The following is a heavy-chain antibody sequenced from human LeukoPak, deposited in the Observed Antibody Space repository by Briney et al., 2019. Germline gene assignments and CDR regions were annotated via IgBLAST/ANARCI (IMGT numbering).Heavy chain of an antibody. CDR1: GGTFSSYA. CDR3: ASDSRYYYFCGTNQLDYYYYMDV. J-gene: IGHJ6*03. D-gene: IGHD3-3*01. Sequence: ASVKVSCKASGGTFSSYAISWVRQAPGQGLEWMGGIIPIFGTANYAQKFQGRVTITTDESTSTAYMELSSLRSEDTAVYYCASDSRYYYFCGTNQLDYYYYMDVWGKGTTVTVSS. CDR2: IIPIFGTA. V-gene: IGHV1-69*05.